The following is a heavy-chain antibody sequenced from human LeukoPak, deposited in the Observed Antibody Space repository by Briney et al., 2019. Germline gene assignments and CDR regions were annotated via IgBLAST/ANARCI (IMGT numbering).Heavy chain of an antibody. J-gene: IGHJ4*02. CDR3: ARAGYDSSGYYSY. V-gene: IGHV1-46*01. D-gene: IGHD3-22*01. CDR1: GYIFTNYY. CDR2: INPTGGST. Sequence: ASVKVSSKASGYIFTNYYMHWLRQAPGQGLEWVGLINPTGGSTTYAQKFQGRVTMTRDTSTTTVYMEVSSLRSEDTAVYYCARAGYDSSGYYSYWGQGTLVTVSS.